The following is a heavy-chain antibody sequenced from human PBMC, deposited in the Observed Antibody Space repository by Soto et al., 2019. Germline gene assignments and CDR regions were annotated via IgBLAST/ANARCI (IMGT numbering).Heavy chain of an antibody. CDR3: AREFGATINFSDYYYYGMDV. Sequence: GGSLRLSCAASGFTFSSYAMHWVRQAPGKGLEWVAVISYDGSNKYYADSVKGRFTISRDNSKNTLYLQMNSLRAEDTAVYYFAREFGATINFSDYYYYGMDVWGQGTTVTVSS. CDR2: ISYDGSNK. J-gene: IGHJ6*02. D-gene: IGHD5-12*01. CDR1: GFTFSSYA. V-gene: IGHV3-30-3*01.